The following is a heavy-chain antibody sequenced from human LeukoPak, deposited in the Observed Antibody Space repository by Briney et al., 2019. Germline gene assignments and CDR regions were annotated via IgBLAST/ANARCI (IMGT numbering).Heavy chain of an antibody. J-gene: IGHJ5*02. D-gene: IGHD3-10*01. CDR2: IIPILGIA. Sequence: SVKVSCKASGGTFSSYTISWVRQVPGQGLEWMGRIIPILGIANYAQKFQGRVTITADKSTSTAYMELSSLRSEDTAVYYCVGHRGGGWFDPWGQGTLVTVSS. V-gene: IGHV1-69*02. CDR3: VGHRGGGWFDP. CDR1: GGTFSSYT.